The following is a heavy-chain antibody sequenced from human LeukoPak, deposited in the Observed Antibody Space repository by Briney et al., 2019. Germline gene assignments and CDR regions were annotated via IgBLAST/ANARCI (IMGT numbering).Heavy chain of an antibody. J-gene: IGHJ5*02. CDR1: GYTFTSYG. CDR2: ISAYNGNT. CDR3: ARDRPISITMIVVVTNWFDP. Sequence: ASVKVSCKASGYTFTSYGISWVRQAPGQGLEWMGWISAYNGNTNYAQKLQGRVTMTTDTSTSTAYMELRSLRSDDTAVYYCARDRPISITMIVVVTNWFDPWGQGTLVTVSS. V-gene: IGHV1-18*01. D-gene: IGHD3-22*01.